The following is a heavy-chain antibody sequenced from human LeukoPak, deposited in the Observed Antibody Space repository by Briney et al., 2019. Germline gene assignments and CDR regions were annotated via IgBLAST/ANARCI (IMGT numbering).Heavy chain of an antibody. V-gene: IGHV3-23*01. Sequence: GGSLRLSCAASGFTFSSYAMSGVRQAPGKGVEWVSAISGSGGSTYYADSVKGRFTISRDNSKNTLYLQMNSLRAEDTAVYYCAKGLDGYSGYDGGLFDYWGQGTLVTVSS. CDR1: GFTFSSYA. CDR2: ISGSGGST. CDR3: AKGLDGYSGYDGGLFDY. J-gene: IGHJ4*02. D-gene: IGHD5-12*01.